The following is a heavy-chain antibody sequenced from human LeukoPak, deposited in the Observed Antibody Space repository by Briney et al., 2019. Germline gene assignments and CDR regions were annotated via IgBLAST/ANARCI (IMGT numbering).Heavy chain of an antibody. V-gene: IGHV3-74*01. D-gene: IGHD1/OR15-1a*01. CDR1: GFTFSGYW. CDR3: ARDPRNKGFDP. CDR2: ISGDGSDT. Sequence: QAGGSLRLSCAASGFTFSGYWMHWARQSPGKGLVRVSCISGDGSDTRYADSVKGRFTISRDNAKNTLYLQMNSLRVEDTAVYYCARDPRNKGFDPWGQGTLVTVSS. J-gene: IGHJ5*02.